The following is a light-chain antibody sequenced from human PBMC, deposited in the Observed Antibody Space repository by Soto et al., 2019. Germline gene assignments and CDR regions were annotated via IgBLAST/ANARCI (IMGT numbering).Light chain of an antibody. CDR1: SSNIGSNA. J-gene: IGLJ1*01. V-gene: IGLV1-36*01. CDR3: AAWDDSTKTHV. Sequence: QSVLTQPPSVSGAPRQRVTISCSGSSSNIGSNAVNWYQQFPGKAPKLLINYDDLKPSGVSARFSGSKSGTSASLAISGLQSEDEAYYYWAAWDDSTKTHVFGTGTQLTVL. CDR2: YDD.